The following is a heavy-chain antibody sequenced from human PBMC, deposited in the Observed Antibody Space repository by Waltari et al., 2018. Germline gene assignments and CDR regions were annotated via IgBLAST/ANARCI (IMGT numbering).Heavy chain of an antibody. Sequence: QVQLVQSGAEVKKPGSSVTVSCKASGGTFSSYAISWVRQAPGQGLEWMGGIIPIFGTANYAQKFQGRVTITTDESTSTAYMELSSLRSEDTAVYYCARVGYDSSGYYGYYMDVWGKGTTVTVSS. J-gene: IGHJ6*03. D-gene: IGHD3-22*01. CDR3: ARVGYDSSGYYGYYMDV. CDR2: IIPIFGTA. V-gene: IGHV1-69*05. CDR1: GGTFSSYA.